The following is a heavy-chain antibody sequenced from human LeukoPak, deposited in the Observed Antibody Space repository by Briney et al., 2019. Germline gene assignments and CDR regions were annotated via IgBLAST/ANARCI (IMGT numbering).Heavy chain of an antibody. V-gene: IGHV1-18*01. CDR2: ISAYNGNT. J-gene: IGHJ4*02. CDR3: ARDESSTLTY. Sequence: ASVKVSCKASGGTFSSYAISWVRQAPGQGLERMGWISAYNGNTNYAQKFRGRVTMTTDTSTSTAYMELRSLRSDDTAVYYCARDESSTLTYWGQGTLVTVSS. D-gene: IGHD4-17*01. CDR1: GGTFSSYA.